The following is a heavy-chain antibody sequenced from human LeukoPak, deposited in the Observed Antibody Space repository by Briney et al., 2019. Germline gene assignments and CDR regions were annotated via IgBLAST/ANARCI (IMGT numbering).Heavy chain of an antibody. V-gene: IGHV5-51*01. D-gene: IGHD3-10*01. CDR3: AREYFGSDEYFDY. CDR1: GYSFSNYW. Sequence: GESLKISCKGSGYSFSNYWIGWVRQMPGKGLEWMGFIYPGDSDTRYSPSFQGQVTFSADKSINTAYLQRSSLKASDTAMYYCAREYFGSDEYFDYWGQGTLVTVSP. J-gene: IGHJ4*02. CDR2: IYPGDSDT.